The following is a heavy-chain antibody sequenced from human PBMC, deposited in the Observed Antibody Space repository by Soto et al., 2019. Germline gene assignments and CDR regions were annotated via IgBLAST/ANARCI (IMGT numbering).Heavy chain of an antibody. J-gene: IGHJ4*02. CDR3: ARDSGYSYGPIDY. CDR2: LYSAGSA. Sequence: GGSLRLSCAASGFTVSSYHMSWVRQAPGKGLEWVSVLYSAGSADFADSVKGRFTISRDNSKNTLYLQMSSLRAEDTAVYYCARDSGYSYGPIDYWGQGTLVTVSS. V-gene: IGHV3-66*01. D-gene: IGHD5-18*01. CDR1: GFTVSSYH.